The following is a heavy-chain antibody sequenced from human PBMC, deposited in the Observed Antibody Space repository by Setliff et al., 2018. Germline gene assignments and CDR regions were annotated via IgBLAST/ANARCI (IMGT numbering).Heavy chain of an antibody. V-gene: IGHV1-69*13. CDR3: ARDMIVDFIRGGGWFDP. CDR1: GGTFSSYA. CDR2: IIPIFGTA. D-gene: IGHD3-22*01. J-gene: IGHJ5*02. Sequence: RASVKVSCKASGGTFSSYAISWVRQAPGQGLEWMGGIIPIFGTANYAQKFQGRVTITADESTGTAYMELSSLRAEDTAVYYCARDMIVDFIRGGGWFDPWGQGTLVTVSS.